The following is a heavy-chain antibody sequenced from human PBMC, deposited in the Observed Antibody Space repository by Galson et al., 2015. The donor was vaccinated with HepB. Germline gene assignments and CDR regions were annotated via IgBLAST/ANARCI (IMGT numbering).Heavy chain of an antibody. CDR2: IHHSPIT. CDR3: ARHSGSYRNDAFDV. Sequence: TLSLTCTVTGGSIRSDAFYWGWIRQPPGKGLEWIASIHHSPITYYNPSLKSRVTISVDTSKNEFSLRLSSVTATDTAVFYCARHSGSYRNDAFDVWGLGTLVTVSS. D-gene: IGHD1-26*01. J-gene: IGHJ3*01. CDR1: GGSIRSDAFY. V-gene: IGHV4-39*01.